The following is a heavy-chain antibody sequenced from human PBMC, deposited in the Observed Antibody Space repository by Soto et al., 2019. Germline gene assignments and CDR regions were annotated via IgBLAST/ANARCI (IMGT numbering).Heavy chain of an antibody. CDR2: IIPILGIA. D-gene: IGHD6-13*01. CDR1: AGTFSSYT. CDR3: AREIAASYYYYYMDV. J-gene: IGHJ6*03. Sequence: GASVKVSCKASAGTFSSYTISWVRQAPGQGLEWMGRIIPILGIANYAQKFQGRVTITADKSTSTAYMELSSLRSEDTAVYYCAREIAASYYYYYMDVWGKGTTVTVS. V-gene: IGHV1-69*04.